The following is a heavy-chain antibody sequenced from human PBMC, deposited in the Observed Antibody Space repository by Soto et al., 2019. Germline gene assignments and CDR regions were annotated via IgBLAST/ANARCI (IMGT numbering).Heavy chain of an antibody. CDR2: IWYDGSNK. J-gene: IGHJ4*02. CDR3: ARDITGPFDY. D-gene: IGHD1-20*01. V-gene: IGHV3-33*01. Sequence: QVQLVESGGGVVQPGRSLRLSCAASGFTFSSYGMHWVRQAPGKGLEWVAVIWYDGSNKYYADSVKGRFTISRDNSKNTLYLQTNSLRAEDTAVYYCARDITGPFDYWGQGTLVTVSS. CDR1: GFTFSSYG.